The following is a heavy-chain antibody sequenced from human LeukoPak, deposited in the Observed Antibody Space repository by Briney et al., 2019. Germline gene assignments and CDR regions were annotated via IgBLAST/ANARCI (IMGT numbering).Heavy chain of an antibody. CDR2: ISAYNGNT. J-gene: IGHJ4*02. CDR1: GYTFTSYG. V-gene: IGHV1-18*04. CDR3: ARSGLELLWFGELWY. Sequence: ASVKVSCTASGYTFTSYGISRVRQAPGQGLEWMGWISAYNGNTNNAQKLQGRVTMTTDTSTSTAYMELRSLRSDDTAVYYCARSGLELLWFGELWYWGQGTLVTVSS. D-gene: IGHD3-10*01.